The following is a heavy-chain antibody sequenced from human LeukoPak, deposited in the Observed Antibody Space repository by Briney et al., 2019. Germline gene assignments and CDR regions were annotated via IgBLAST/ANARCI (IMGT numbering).Heavy chain of an antibody. CDR1: GFTFSSYS. V-gene: IGHV3-48*04. CDR2: ISSSSSTI. J-gene: IGHJ6*03. Sequence: PGGSLRLSCAASGFTFSSYSMNWVRQAPGKGLEWVSYISSSSSTIYYADSVKGRFTISRDNAKNSLYLQMNSLRAEDTAVYYCVRGGYYYYMDVWGKGTTVTVSS. CDR3: VRGGYYYYMDV.